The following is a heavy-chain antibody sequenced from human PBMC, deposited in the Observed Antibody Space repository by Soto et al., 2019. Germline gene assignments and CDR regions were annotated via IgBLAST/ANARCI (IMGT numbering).Heavy chain of an antibody. Sequence: QVQLVESGGGVVQPGRSLRLSCAASGFTFSSYGMHWVRQAPGKGLEWVAVIWYDGSNKYYADSVKGRFTISRDNSKNTLYLQMNSLRAEDTAVYYCARASWIQLWFDYWGQGTPVTVSS. CDR1: GFTFSSYG. CDR3: ARASWIQLWFDY. CDR2: IWYDGSNK. V-gene: IGHV3-33*01. D-gene: IGHD5-18*01. J-gene: IGHJ5*01.